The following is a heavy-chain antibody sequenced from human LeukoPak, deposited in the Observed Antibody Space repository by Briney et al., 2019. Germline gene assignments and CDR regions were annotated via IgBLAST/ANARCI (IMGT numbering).Heavy chain of an antibody. Sequence: SETLSLTCAVYGGSFSGYYWSWIRQPPGKGLEWIGEINHSGSTNYNPSLKSRVTISVDTSKNQFSLKLSSVTAADTAVYYCARVARDYVWGSYRYPFDYWGQGTLVTVSP. CDR3: ARVARDYVWGSYRYPFDY. D-gene: IGHD3-16*02. V-gene: IGHV4-34*01. CDR1: GGSFSGYY. J-gene: IGHJ4*02. CDR2: INHSGST.